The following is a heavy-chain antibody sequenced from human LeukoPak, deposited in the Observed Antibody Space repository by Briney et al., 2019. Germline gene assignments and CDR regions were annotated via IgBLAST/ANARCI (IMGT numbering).Heavy chain of an antibody. Sequence: SETLSLTCTVSGGSISSGSYYWSWIRQPAGQGLEWIGRIHTSGTTNYNPSLKSRVTISLDTSKNQFFLKLYSVTAADTAVYYCARRGSSGYYDWFDPWGQGTLVTVSS. V-gene: IGHV4-61*02. D-gene: IGHD3-22*01. J-gene: IGHJ5*02. CDR1: GGSISSGSYY. CDR2: IHTSGTT. CDR3: ARRGSSGYYDWFDP.